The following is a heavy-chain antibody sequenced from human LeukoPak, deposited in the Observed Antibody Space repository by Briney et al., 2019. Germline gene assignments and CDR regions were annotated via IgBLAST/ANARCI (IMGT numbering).Heavy chain of an antibody. V-gene: IGHV4-61*02. CDR1: GGSISSGSYY. CDR2: IYTSGST. J-gene: IGHJ4*02. Sequence: PSETLSLTCTVSGGSISSGSYYWSWIRQPARKGLEWIGRIYTSGSTNYNPSLKSRVTISVDTSKNQFSLKLSSVTAADTAVYYCARELLWFGGLRGYFDDWGQGTLVTVSS. CDR3: ARELLWFGGLRGYFDD. D-gene: IGHD3-10*01.